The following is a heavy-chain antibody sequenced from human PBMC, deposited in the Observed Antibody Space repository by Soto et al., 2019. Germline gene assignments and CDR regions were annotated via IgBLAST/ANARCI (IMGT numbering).Heavy chain of an antibody. V-gene: IGHV1-2*04. D-gene: IGHD6-13*01. J-gene: IGHJ4*02. CDR3: ATERQLVLRYYFDY. CDR1: GYTFTDFY. CDR2: IDPNSAGT. Sequence: ASVKVSCKASGYTFTDFYVHWVRQAPGQGLEWMGWIDPNSAGTNYAQKFQGWVTMTRDTSISTAYMELSRLRSDDTAVYYCATERQLVLRYYFDYWGQGTLVTV.